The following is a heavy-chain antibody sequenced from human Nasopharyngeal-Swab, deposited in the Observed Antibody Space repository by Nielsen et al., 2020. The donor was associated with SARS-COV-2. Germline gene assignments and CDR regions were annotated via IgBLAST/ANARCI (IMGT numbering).Heavy chain of an antibody. Sequence: VRQMPGKGLEWMGWINTNTGSPTYAQGFTGRFVFSLDTSVSTAYLQISSLKAEDTAAYYCARVYCTNGVCYGLDYYYYYGMDVWGQGTTVTVSS. CDR3: ARVYCTNGVCYGLDYYYYYGMDV. J-gene: IGHJ6*02. V-gene: IGHV7-4-1*02. D-gene: IGHD2-8*01. CDR2: INTNTGSP.